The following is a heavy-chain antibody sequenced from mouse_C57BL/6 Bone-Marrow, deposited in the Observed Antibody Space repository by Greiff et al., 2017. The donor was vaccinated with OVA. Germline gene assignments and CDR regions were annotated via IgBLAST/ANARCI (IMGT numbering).Heavy chain of an antibody. V-gene: IGHV1-26*01. CDR2: INPNNGGT. D-gene: IGHD2-4*01. J-gene: IGHJ3*01. CDR1: GYTFTDYY. Sequence: VQLQQSGPELVKPGASVKISCKASGYTFTDYYMNWVKQSHGKSLEWIGDINPNNGGTSYNQKFKGKATLTVDKSSSTAYMELRSLTSEDSAVYYCARESYYDYLAYWGQGTLVTVSA. CDR3: ARESYYDYLAY.